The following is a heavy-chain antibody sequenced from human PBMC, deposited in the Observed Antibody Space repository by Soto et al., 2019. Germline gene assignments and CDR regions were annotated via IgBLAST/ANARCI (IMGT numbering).Heavy chain of an antibody. D-gene: IGHD6-13*01. Sequence: QVQLVQSGAEVKKPGSSVKVSCKASGGTFSSYAISWVRQAPGQGLEWMGGIIPIFGTANYAQKFQGRVTITADESTSTAYMELSSLRSENTAVHYCARGAAAAVIYYFDYWGQGTLVTVSS. CDR1: GGTFSSYA. V-gene: IGHV1-69*01. CDR3: ARGAAAAVIYYFDY. CDR2: IIPIFGTA. J-gene: IGHJ4*02.